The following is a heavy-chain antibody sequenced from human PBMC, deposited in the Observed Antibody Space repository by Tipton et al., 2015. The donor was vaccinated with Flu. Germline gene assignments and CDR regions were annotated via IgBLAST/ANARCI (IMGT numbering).Heavy chain of an antibody. V-gene: IGHV4-38-2*02. Sequence: QLVQSGAEVKPSETLSLTCSVSGDSVGSDYFWGWIRQSPGMGLEWIGNVHQTGNTYYNPSLRSRVTIAIDRPKNQFSLKLTAVTAADTAVYYCAKVIPELVAGLDYWGQGTLVTVSS. J-gene: IGHJ4*02. CDR3: AKVIPELVAGLDY. CDR2: VHQTGNT. CDR1: GDSVGSDYF. D-gene: IGHD6-19*01.